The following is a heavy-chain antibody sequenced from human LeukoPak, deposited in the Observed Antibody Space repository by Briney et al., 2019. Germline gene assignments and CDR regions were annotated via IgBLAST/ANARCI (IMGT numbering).Heavy chain of an antibody. CDR2: ISGSGTIT. V-gene: IGHV3-23*01. J-gene: IGHJ4*02. D-gene: IGHD3-16*02. CDR1: GFTFNNYG. Sequence: PGGSLRLSCAASGFTFNNYGMHWVRQAPGKGLEWVSAISGSGTITYYADSVKGRFTISRDTSKNTLYLQMKALRAEDTALYYCAKGFVTYYDYWGQGTLVTVSS. CDR3: AKGFVTYYDY.